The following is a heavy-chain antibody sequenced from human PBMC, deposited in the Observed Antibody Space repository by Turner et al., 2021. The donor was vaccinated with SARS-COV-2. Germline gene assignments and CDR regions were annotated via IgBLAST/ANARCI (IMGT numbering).Heavy chain of an antibody. CDR2: FYKIGSI. V-gene: IGHV4-59*08. CDR1: GGSLSSKS. CDR3: ARHQGSTSGYDHGMNV. J-gene: IGHJ6*02. Sequence: QVQLQESGPGLVRPSETLSLTCTVSGGSLSSKSWSWIRQSPGRGLEWIGYFYKIGSIDYNPTPRSRVTISVDTSKNQLSLNLISMTAADTAVYYCARHQGSTSGYDHGMNVWGQGTAVIVSS. D-gene: IGHD1-1*01.